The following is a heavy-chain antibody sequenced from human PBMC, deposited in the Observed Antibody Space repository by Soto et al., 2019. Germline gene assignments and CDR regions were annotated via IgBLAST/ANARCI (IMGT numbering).Heavy chain of an antibody. Sequence: GGVLRLSCAASGFTFNKFGMNWVRQAPGKGLEWVSTISSSSSYIFYADSVRGRFTISRDNAKNSVYLQMNSLRAEDTAMYYCARDLSSSWYNDRNADWFDPWGQGTLVTVSS. D-gene: IGHD6-13*01. CDR3: ARDLSSSWYNDRNADWFDP. J-gene: IGHJ5*02. CDR2: ISSSSSYI. V-gene: IGHV3-21*06. CDR1: GFTFNKFG.